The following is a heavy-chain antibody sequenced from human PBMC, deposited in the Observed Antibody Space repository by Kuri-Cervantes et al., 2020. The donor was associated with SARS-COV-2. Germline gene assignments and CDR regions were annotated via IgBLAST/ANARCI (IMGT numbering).Heavy chain of an antibody. Sequence: GGSLRLSCAASGFKFSRTDMHWVRQAPGKGLEWVAFISYDGKNKKCIASGKGRFTISRDNSQNKLYLQMRSLRPEETAMYYCAKDGAGAHDFWGQGTLVTVSS. CDR1: GFKFSRTD. CDR2: ISYDGKNK. V-gene: IGHV3-30*18. J-gene: IGHJ4*02. CDR3: AKDGAGAHDF. D-gene: IGHD4/OR15-4a*01.